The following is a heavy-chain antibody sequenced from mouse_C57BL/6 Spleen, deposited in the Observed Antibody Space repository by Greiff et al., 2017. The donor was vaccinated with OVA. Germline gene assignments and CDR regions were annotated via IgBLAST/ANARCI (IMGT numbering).Heavy chain of an antibody. D-gene: IGHD2-2*01. V-gene: IGHV14-2*01. CDR3: ASQSTMVTTAY. CDR1: GFNIKDYY. CDR2: IDPEDGEP. J-gene: IGHJ3*01. Sequence: VQLQQSGAELVKPGASVKLSCTASGFNIKDYYMHWVKQRTEQGLEWIGRIDPEDGEPKYAPKFQGKATITADTSSNTAYLQLSSLTSEDTAVYYGASQSTMVTTAYWGQGTLVTVSA.